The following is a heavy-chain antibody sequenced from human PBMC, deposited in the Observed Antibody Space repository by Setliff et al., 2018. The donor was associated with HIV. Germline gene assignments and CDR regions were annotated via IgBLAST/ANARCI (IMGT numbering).Heavy chain of an antibody. CDR3: ARTPHYYDYAWGSYGAPLYYFDH. CDR2: ISWNSGSI. CDR1: GFSFDDYA. V-gene: IGHV3-9*01. J-gene: IGHJ4*02. D-gene: IGHD3-16*01. Sequence: PGGSLRLSCAASGFSFDDYAMHWVRQAPGKGLEWVSGISWNSGSIDYGDSVKGRFTISRDNAKNSLYLQMNSLRAEDTAVYYCARTPHYYDYAWGSYGAPLYYFDHWGQGTLVTVSS.